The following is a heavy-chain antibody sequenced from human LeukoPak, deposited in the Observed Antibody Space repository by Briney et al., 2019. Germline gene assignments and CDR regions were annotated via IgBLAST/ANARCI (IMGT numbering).Heavy chain of an antibody. CDR2: ISYGGSNK. CDR3: ARANSSSWHNFNY. D-gene: IGHD6-13*01. V-gene: IGHV3-30-3*01. J-gene: IGHJ4*02. Sequence: GGSLRLSCAASGFTFNSYAMHWVRQAPGKGLEWVAVISYGGSNKYYADSVKGRFTISRDNSKNTLFLQMNSLRAEDTAVYYCARANSSSWHNFNYWGQGTLDTVSS. CDR1: GFTFNSYA.